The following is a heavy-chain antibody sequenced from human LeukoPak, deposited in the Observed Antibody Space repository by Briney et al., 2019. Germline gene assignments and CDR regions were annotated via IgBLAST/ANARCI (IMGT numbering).Heavy chain of an antibody. J-gene: IGHJ5*02. CDR3: ATVLGFGPNWFDP. CDR1: GYTFTGYY. D-gene: IGHD3-10*01. Sequence: ASVKVSCKASGYTFTGYYMHWVRQAPGQGLEWMGWINPNSGGTNYAQKFQGRVTMTRDTSISTAYMELSRLRSDDTAVYYCATVLGFGPNWFDPWGQGTLVTVSS. CDR2: INPNSGGT. V-gene: IGHV1-2*02.